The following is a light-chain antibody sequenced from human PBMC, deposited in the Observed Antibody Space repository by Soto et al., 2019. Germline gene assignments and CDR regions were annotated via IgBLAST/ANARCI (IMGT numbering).Light chain of an antibody. CDR2: DVT. V-gene: IGLV2-11*01. CDR3: CSYAGTYTLYV. CDR1: SSDVGGYNY. J-gene: IGLJ1*01. Sequence: QSVLTQPRSVSGSPGQSVTISCTGTSSDVGGYNYVSWYQQHPAKAPKLLIYDVTKRPSGVPDRFSGSKSGNTAFLIISGLQAEDEADYYCCSYAGTYTLYVFGTGTKVTVL.